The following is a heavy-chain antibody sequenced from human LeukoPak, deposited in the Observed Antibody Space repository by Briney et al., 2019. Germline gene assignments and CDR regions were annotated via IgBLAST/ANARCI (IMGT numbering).Heavy chain of an antibody. CDR2: IIPIFGTA. Sequence: SVKVSCKASGGTFSSYAISWVRQAPGQGLEWMGGIIPIFGTANYAQKFQGRVTITADESTSTAYMELSSLRSEDTAVYYCARDYCTNGVCPHDYWGQGILVTVSS. V-gene: IGHV1-69*13. CDR1: GGTFSSYA. J-gene: IGHJ4*02. CDR3: ARDYCTNGVCPHDY. D-gene: IGHD2-8*01.